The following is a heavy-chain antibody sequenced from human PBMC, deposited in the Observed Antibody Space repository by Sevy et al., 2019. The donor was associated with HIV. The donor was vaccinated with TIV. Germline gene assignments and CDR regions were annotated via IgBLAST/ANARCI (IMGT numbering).Heavy chain of an antibody. J-gene: IGHJ6*02. Sequence: GGYLRLSCAASGFTFNNYWMSWVRQAPGKGLEWLANIKEDGDEQYYADSLKGRFSISRDNAKNSLYLQMNSLRAEDTAVYYCVRDWRGYFGSGSAYYYYGMDVWGQGTTVTVSS. V-gene: IGHV3-7*03. CDR3: VRDWRGYFGSGSAYYYYGMDV. CDR2: IKEDGDEQ. D-gene: IGHD3-10*01. CDR1: GFTFNNYW.